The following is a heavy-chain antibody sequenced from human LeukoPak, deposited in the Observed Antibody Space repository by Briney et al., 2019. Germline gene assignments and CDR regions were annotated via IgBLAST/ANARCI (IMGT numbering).Heavy chain of an antibody. CDR2: ISGHNGHT. J-gene: IGHJ4*02. V-gene: IGHV1-18*04. Sequence: ASVKVSCKASGYTFTSYDINWVRQAPGQGLEWMGWISGHNGHTNYVQKMQGRVTMTTDTSTNTAYMELRNLTSDDTAVYYCARGPGIAVAGAFDYWGRGSLVTVSS. CDR3: ARGPGIAVAGAFDY. D-gene: IGHD6-19*01. CDR1: GYTFTSYD.